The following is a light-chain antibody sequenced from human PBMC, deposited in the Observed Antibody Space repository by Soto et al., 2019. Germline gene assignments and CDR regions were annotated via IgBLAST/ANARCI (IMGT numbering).Light chain of an antibody. V-gene: IGKV1-39*01. CDR2: AAS. Sequence: DIQMTQSPSSLSASVGDRVTITCRASQSITYYLNWYQQKPGKAPKLLIYAASSLQSGVPSRFSGSGSGTDFAHTISSLQPEDFATYYCQQTYSTPRTFGGGTKVEIK. CDR3: QQTYSTPRT. CDR1: QSITYY. J-gene: IGKJ4*01.